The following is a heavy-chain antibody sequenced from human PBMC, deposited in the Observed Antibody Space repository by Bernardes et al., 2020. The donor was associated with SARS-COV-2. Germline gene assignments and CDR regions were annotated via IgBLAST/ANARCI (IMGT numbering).Heavy chain of an antibody. D-gene: IGHD3-16*01. CDR3: ARDLFWWSAADY. CDR2: VGTDGNT. V-gene: IGHV3-23*01. Sequence: GWSLRLSCAASGFSLGSHAMSWVRQAPGKGLEWISGVGTDGNTHYTDSVRGRFSISRDISKNILYLQMNSLRGEDTAVYFCARDLFWWSAADYWGQGTLVTVS. J-gene: IGHJ4*02. CDR1: GFSLGSHA.